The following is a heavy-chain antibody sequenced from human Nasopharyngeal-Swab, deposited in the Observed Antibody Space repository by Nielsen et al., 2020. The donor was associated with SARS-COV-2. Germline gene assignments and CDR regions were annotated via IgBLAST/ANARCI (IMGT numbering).Heavy chain of an antibody. J-gene: IGHJ5*02. V-gene: IGHV1-46*01. CDR2: INPSGGSA. Sequence: ASVKVSCKASGYTFTNYNLHWVRQAPGQGLGWMGVINPSGGSANYAQKFQGRVTTTRDTSTNIVYMELSSLESEDPAVYYCARSAVAAAGWGWFDPWGQGTLVTVSS. CDR1: GYTFTNYN. D-gene: IGHD6-13*01. CDR3: ARSAVAAAGWGWFDP.